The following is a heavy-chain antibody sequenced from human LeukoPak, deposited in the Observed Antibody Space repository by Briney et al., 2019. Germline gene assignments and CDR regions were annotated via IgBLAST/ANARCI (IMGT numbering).Heavy chain of an antibody. CDR1: GYTFTSDY. D-gene: IGHD3-9*01. CDR3: ARGRRTYYDILTGYFTY. J-gene: IGHJ4*02. Sequence: ASVKVSCKASGYTFTSDYMHWVRQAPGQGLEWMGLINPSGGSTSYAQKFQGRVTMTRDTSRSRIYMELSSLRSEDTAVYYCARGRRTYYDILTGYFTYWGQGTLVTVSS. V-gene: IGHV1-46*01. CDR2: INPSGGST.